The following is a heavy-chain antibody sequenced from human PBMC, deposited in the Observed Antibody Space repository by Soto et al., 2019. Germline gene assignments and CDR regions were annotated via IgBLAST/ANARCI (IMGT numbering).Heavy chain of an antibody. CDR3: ARDPKHIGVVVAAPPDY. Sequence: PXGSLRLSCAASGFTFSSYAMHWVRQAPGKGLEWVAIISFDGSNKYYADSVKGRFTISRDNSKNTLYLQMNSLRGEDAAMYYCARDPKHIGVVVAAPPDYWGQGTLVTVSS. V-gene: IGHV3-30-3*01. D-gene: IGHD2-15*01. CDR1: GFTFSSYA. CDR2: ISFDGSNK. J-gene: IGHJ4*02.